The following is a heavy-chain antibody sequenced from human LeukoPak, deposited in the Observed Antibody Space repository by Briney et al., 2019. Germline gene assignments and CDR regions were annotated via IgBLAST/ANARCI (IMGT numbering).Heavy chain of an antibody. Sequence: GGSLRLSCAASGFTFSSYGMYWVRQAPGKGLEWVAAISYDGSNKYYADSVKGRFTISRDNSKNTLYLQMNSLRAEDTAVYYCAKSGTITSSPRGLWGATPRTEQSYFDYWGQGTLVTVSS. CDR3: AKSGTITSSPRGLWGATPRTEQSYFDY. CDR1: GFTFSSYG. CDR2: ISYDGSNK. J-gene: IGHJ4*02. V-gene: IGHV3-30*18. D-gene: IGHD3-16*01.